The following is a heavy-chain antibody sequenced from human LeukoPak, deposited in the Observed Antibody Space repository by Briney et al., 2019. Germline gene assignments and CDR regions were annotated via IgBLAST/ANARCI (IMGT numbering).Heavy chain of an antibody. CDR1: GFTFSSYG. CDR3: AKVGYSYGLRRAIDY. J-gene: IGHJ4*02. Sequence: PGGSLRLSCAASGFTFSSYGMHWVRQAPGKGLEWVAVISHDGSNKYYADSVKGRFTISRDNSRNTLYLQMNSLRAEDTAVYYCAKVGYSYGLRRAIDYWGQGTLVTVSS. V-gene: IGHV3-30*18. CDR2: ISHDGSNK. D-gene: IGHD5-18*01.